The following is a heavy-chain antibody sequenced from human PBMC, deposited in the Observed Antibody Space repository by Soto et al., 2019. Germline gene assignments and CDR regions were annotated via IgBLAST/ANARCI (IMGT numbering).Heavy chain of an antibody. CDR2: MHYSGST. CDR1: GGSISSYY. CDR3: AGDVMHTGYDSDYFDY. J-gene: IGHJ4*02. D-gene: IGHD5-12*01. Sequence: PSETLSLTCTVSGGSISSYYWTWIRQPPGKGLEWIGYMHYSGSTNYNPSLKSRVTMSVDTSKNQFSLKLSSVTAADTAVYYCAGDVMHTGYDSDYFDYWGQGTLVPVSS. V-gene: IGHV4-59*01.